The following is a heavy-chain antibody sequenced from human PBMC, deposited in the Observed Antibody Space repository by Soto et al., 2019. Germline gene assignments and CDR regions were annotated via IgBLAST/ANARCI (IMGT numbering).Heavy chain of an antibody. J-gene: IGHJ4*02. CDR1: GCSISSGDYY. V-gene: IGHV4-30-4*01. D-gene: IGHD5-12*01. Sequence: SETLSLTCTVSGCSISSGDYYLSWIRQPPGKGLEWIGCIYYSGSTYYNPSLKSRVTISVDTSKNQFSLKLSSVTAADTAVYYCARWLGYGPHFDYWGQGTLVTVSS. CDR2: IYYSGST. CDR3: ARWLGYGPHFDY.